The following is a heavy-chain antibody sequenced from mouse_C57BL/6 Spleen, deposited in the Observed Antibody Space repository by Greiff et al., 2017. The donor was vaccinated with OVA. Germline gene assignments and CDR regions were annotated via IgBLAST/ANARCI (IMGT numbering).Heavy chain of an antibody. CDR3: ARDFTTVVYFDY. Sequence: VKLQQPGAELVKPGASVKLSCKASGYTFTSYWMHWVKQRPGQGLEWIGVIDPSDSYTNYNQKFKGKATLTVDTSSSTAYMQLSSLTSEDSAVYYCARDFTTVVYFDYWGQGTTLTVSS. V-gene: IGHV1-69*02. J-gene: IGHJ2*01. D-gene: IGHD1-1*01. CDR1: GYTFTSYW. CDR2: IDPSDSYT.